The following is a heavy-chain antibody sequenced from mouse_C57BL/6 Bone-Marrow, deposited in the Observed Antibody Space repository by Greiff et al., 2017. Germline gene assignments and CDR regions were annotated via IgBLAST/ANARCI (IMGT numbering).Heavy chain of an antibody. J-gene: IGHJ3*01. V-gene: IGHV14-4*01. CDR1: GFNIKDDY. CDR2: IDPENGDT. D-gene: IGHD3-3*01. Sequence: EVQLQQSGAELVRPGASVKLSCTASGFNIKDDYMHWVKQRPEQGLEWIGWIDPENGDTEYASKFQGKATITADTYSNTAYLQLSSLTSEDTAVYYCTRDGGFAYWGQGTLVTVSA. CDR3: TRDGGFAY.